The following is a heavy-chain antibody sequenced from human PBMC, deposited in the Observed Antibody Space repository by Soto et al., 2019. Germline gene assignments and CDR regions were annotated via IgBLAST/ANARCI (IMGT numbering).Heavy chain of an antibody. CDR3: ARQGAVHSPYNWFDP. D-gene: IGHD3-16*01. J-gene: IGHJ5*02. CDR2: IDPSDSYT. Sequence: GESLKISCRGFGYSFANYWISWVRQMPGKGLEWMGRIDPSDSYTNYSPSLQGHVTISADKSITTAYLQLRSLKASDTAMYYCARQGAVHSPYNWFDPWGQGTLVTVSS. CDR1: GYSFANYW. V-gene: IGHV5-10-1*01.